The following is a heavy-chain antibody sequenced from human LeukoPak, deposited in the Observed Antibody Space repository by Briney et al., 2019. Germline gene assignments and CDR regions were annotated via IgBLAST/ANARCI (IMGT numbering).Heavy chain of an antibody. V-gene: IGHV4-59*12. CDR1: GGSISSYY. D-gene: IGHD3-3*01. CDR3: ARKSGGAFDI. Sequence: SETLSLTCTVSGGSISSYYWSWIRQPPGKGLEWIGYIYYSGSTNYNPSLKSRVTISVDTSKNQFSLKLSSVTPEDTAVYYCARKSGGAFDIWGQGTMVTVSS. J-gene: IGHJ3*02. CDR2: IYYSGST.